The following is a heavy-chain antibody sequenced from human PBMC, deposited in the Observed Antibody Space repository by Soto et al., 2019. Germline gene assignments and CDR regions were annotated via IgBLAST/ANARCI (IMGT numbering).Heavy chain of an antibody. D-gene: IGHD3-10*01. CDR2: IIPIFGTA. V-gene: IGHV1-69*01. CDR3: ARGAVITLVRGVIISGFDY. CDR1: GGTFSSYA. J-gene: IGHJ4*02. Sequence: QVQLVQSGAEVKKPGSSVKVSCKASGGTFSSYAISWVRQAPGQGLEWMGGIIPIFGTANYAQKFQGRVTITADESTSTAYMELSSLRSEDTAVYYCARGAVITLVRGVIISGFDYWCQGTLVTVSS.